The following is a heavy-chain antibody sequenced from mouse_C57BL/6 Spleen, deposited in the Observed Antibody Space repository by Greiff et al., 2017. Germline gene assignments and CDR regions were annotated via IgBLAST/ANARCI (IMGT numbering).Heavy chain of an antibody. Sequence: QVQLKQPGAELVKPGASVKMSCTASGYTFTSYWITWVKQRPGQGLEWIGDIYPGSGSTNYNEKFKSTATLTVDTSSSTAYMQRSSLTAEDSAVYYGARESTTVVDYWGQGTTLTVSS. D-gene: IGHD1-1*01. CDR3: ARESTTVVDY. J-gene: IGHJ2*01. CDR1: GYTFTSYW. CDR2: IYPGSGST. V-gene: IGHV1-55*01.